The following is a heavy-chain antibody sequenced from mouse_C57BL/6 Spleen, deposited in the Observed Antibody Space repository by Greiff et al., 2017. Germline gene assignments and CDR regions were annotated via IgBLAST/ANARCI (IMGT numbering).Heavy chain of an antibody. D-gene: IGHD1-1*01. CDR2: IYPRSGNT. CDR1: GYTFTSYG. V-gene: IGHV1-81*01. J-gene: IGHJ3*01. CDR3: AWYNGSSYWFAY. Sequence: QVQLQQSGAELARPGASVTLSCKASGYTFTSYGISWVKQRTGQGLEWIGEIYPRSGNTYYNEKFKGKATLTADKSSSTAYIELRSLTSEDSAVYFCAWYNGSSYWFAYWGQGTLVTVSA.